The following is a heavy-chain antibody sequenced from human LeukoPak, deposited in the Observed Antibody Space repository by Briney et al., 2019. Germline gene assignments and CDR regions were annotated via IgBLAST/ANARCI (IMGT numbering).Heavy chain of an antibody. CDR3: ASGYCSGGSCYRFDY. CDR1: GGTFSSYA. V-gene: IGHV1-69*13. J-gene: IGHJ4*02. Sequence: SVKVSCKASGGTFSSYAISWVRQAPGQGREWMGGIIPIFGTANYAQKFQGRVTITADESTSTAYMELSSLRSEDTAVYYCASGYCSGGSCYRFDYWGQGTLVTVSS. D-gene: IGHD2-15*01. CDR2: IIPIFGTA.